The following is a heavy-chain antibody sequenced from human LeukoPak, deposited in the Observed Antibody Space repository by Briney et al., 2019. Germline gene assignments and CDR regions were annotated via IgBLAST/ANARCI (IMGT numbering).Heavy chain of an antibody. CDR3: ARDGSSRDFDY. D-gene: IGHD6-6*01. CDR1: GFTFSSYS. CDR2: ISSSSSYI. V-gene: IGHV3-21*01. Sequence: GGSLRLSCAASGFTFSSYSMNWARQAPGKGLEWVSSISSSSSYIYYADSVKGRFTISRDNAKNSLYLQMNSLRAEDTAVYYCARDGSSRDFDYWGQGTLVTVSS. J-gene: IGHJ4*02.